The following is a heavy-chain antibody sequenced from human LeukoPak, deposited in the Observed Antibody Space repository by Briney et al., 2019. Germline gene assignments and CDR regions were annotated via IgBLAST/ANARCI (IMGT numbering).Heavy chain of an antibody. CDR1: GGSISSSSYY. D-gene: IGHD2-2*01. CDR3: AREYRSSTSSVTYYYYYMDV. J-gene: IGHJ6*03. Sequence: SETLSLTCTVSGGSISSSSYYWGWIRQPPGKGLEWIGSIYYSGSTYYNPSLKSRVTISVDTSKNQFSLKLSSVTAADTAVYYCAREYRSSTSSVTYYYYYMDVWGKGTTVTVSS. CDR2: IYYSGST. V-gene: IGHV4-39*07.